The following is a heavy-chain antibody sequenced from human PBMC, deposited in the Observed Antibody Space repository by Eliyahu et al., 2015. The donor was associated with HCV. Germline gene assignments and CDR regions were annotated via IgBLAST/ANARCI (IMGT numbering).Heavy chain of an antibody. J-gene: IGHJ6*02. CDR2: INSDGRSA. V-gene: IGHV3-74*03. D-gene: IGHD4/OR15-4a*01. CDR3: ARISYREGAMDV. CDR1: GXTFSSYW. Sequence: EVQLVESGGGLVQPGGSLRLSCAASGXTFSSYWMHWVRQTPGKGLVWVXRINSDGRSAAYAESVKGRFTVSRDNAKSTVFLQMNSLRAEDTAMYYCARISYREGAMDVWGQGTTVTVSS.